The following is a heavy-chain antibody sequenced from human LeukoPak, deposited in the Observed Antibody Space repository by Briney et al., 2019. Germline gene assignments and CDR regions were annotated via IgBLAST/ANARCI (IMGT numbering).Heavy chain of an antibody. CDR1: GFTFTTYW. CDR3: ARILDSAWGELGY. CDR2: IRSDGSNK. V-gene: IGHV3-30*02. Sequence: GGSLRLSCAASGFTFTTYWMGWVRQAPGKGLEWMAFIRSDGSNKYYADSVKGRFTISRDNSKNTLYLQVNSLRAEDTAVYYCARILDSAWGELGYWGQGTLVTVSS. J-gene: IGHJ4*02. D-gene: IGHD6-19*01.